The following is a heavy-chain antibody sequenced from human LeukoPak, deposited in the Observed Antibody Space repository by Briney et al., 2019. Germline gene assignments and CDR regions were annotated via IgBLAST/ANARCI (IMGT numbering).Heavy chain of an antibody. CDR3: ANSATQALSFDY. CDR1: GLTFSSYA. V-gene: IGHV3-23*01. CDR2: ISGSGGST. J-gene: IGHJ4*02. Sequence: GGSLRLSCAASGLTFSSYAMSWVRQAPGKGLEWVSAISGSGGSTYYADSVKGRFTISRDNSKNTLYLQMNSLRAEDTAVYYCANSATQALSFDYWGQGTLVTVSS.